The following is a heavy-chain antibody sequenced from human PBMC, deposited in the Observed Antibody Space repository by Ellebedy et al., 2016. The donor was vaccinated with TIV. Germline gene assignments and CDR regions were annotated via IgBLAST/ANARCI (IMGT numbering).Heavy chain of an antibody. CDR3: AKASRSSRKVTLLYY. Sequence: GASLKISCAASGFTFSSYDMHWVRQAPGKGLEWVAVIPYAGSNRDYTDSVKGRFTISRDNSKNTLYLQMNSLRAEDTAVYYCAKASRSSRKVTLLYYWGQGTLVTVSS. D-gene: IGHD6-6*01. CDR1: GFTFSSYD. V-gene: IGHV3-30*18. J-gene: IGHJ4*02. CDR2: IPYAGSNR.